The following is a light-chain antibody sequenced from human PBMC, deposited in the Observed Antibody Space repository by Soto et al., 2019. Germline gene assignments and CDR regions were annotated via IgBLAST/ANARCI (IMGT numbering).Light chain of an antibody. CDR1: SSNIGAGYD. Sequence: QSVLTQPPSVSGAPGQKVIISCTGSSSNIGAGYDVNWYQQLPGTAPRLLIYGNSNRHSGVPDRLSGSKSGTSATLAITGLQVEDEADDYCQSYDSSLSAAVFGGGTKLTVL. CDR3: QSYDSSLSAAV. V-gene: IGLV1-40*01. J-gene: IGLJ2*01. CDR2: GNS.